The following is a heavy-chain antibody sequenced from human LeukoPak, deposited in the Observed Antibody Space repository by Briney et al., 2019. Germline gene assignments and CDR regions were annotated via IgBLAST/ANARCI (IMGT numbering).Heavy chain of an antibody. D-gene: IGHD5-24*01. CDR2: INPDGGNT. CDR3: ARIRDGYNDAYDI. CDR1: GYTFTSYY. J-gene: IGHJ3*02. Sequence: ASVKVSCKASGYTFTSYYMHWVRQAPGQGLEWMGLINPDGGNTNYAQNFQGRVTLTRDTSTSTVYMELSSLRSENTAIYYCARIRDGYNDAYDIWGQGTVVTVPS. V-gene: IGHV1-46*01.